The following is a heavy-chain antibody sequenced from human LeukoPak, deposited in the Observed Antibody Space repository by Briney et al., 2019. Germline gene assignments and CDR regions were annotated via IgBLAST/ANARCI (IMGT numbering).Heavy chain of an antibody. Sequence: GASVKVSCKASGYTFTSYGISWVRQAPGQGLEWMGWISAYNGNTNYAQKFQGRVTITTDESTSTAYMELSSLRSEDTAVYYCARGPPCSGGSCYSGWWFDPWGQGTLVTVSS. J-gene: IGHJ5*02. CDR2: ISAYNGNT. CDR1: GYTFTSYG. CDR3: ARGPPCSGGSCYSGWWFDP. D-gene: IGHD2-15*01. V-gene: IGHV1-18*01.